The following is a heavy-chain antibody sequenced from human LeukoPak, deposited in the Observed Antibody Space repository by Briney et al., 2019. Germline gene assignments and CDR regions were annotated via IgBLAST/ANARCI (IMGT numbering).Heavy chain of an antibody. CDR3: ARLSRYYDRSGYFFDDY. CDR1: GGSISSNLHY. V-gene: IGHV4-39*01. CDR2: SHYSGSN. J-gene: IGHJ4*02. Sequence: PSETLSLTCTVAGGSISSNLHYWDWIRQPPGKGLEWIGSSHYSGSNYYNPSLKSRVTISVDTSKNQFSLSLSSVTAADTAVYYCARLSRYYDRSGYFFDDYWGQGTLATVSS. D-gene: IGHD3-22*01.